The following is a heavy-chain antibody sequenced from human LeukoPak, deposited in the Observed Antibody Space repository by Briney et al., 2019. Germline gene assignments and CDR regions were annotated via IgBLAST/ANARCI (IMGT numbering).Heavy chain of an antibody. D-gene: IGHD3-3*01. CDR3: AKVLSFWSGPPDY. CDR2: ISGSGGST. V-gene: IGHV3-23*01. Sequence: PGGSLRLSYAASGFTVSSYSMNWVRQAPGKGLEWVSAISGSGGSTYYADSVKGRFTISRGNSRNTLYLQMNSLRAEDTAVYYCAKVLSFWSGPPDYWGQGTLVTVSS. CDR1: GFTVSSYS. J-gene: IGHJ4*02.